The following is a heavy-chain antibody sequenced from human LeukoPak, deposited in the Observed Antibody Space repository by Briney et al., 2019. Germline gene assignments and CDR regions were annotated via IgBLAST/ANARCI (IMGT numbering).Heavy chain of an antibody. D-gene: IGHD6-19*01. CDR2: SSAYNTNT. CDR3: ARDSGYSSGWRDY. CDR1: GYTFTSYG. J-gene: IGHJ4*02. V-gene: IGHV1-18*01. Sequence: ASVKVSCKASGYTFTSYGISWVRQAPGQGLEWVGWSSAYNTNTNYAQKFQARVTLTTDTSTSTAYMELRSLQSDDTAVYYCARDSGYSSGWRDYWGQGTLVTVSS.